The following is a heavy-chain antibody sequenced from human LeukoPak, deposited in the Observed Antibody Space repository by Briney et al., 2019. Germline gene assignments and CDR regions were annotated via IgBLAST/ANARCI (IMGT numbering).Heavy chain of an antibody. D-gene: IGHD5-18*01. Sequence: GESLKISCVTSGFTFTDYAISWFRQAPGKGLEWVGFIRRIPSGGTTDYAASVKGRFTISRDNSKSIAYLQMNSLESEDTAMYYCTRGIGYTDGWSDWGQGTLVTVSS. CDR2: IRRIPSGGTT. J-gene: IGHJ4*02. CDR1: GFTFTDYA. V-gene: IGHV3-49*03. CDR3: TRGIGYTDGWSD.